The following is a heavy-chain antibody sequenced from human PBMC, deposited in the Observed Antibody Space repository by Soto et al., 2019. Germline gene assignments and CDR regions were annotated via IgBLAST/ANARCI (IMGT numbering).Heavy chain of an antibody. V-gene: IGHV3-23*01. CDR3: ATHGAPYDFWSGYYRPPYFDY. CDR2: ISGSGGST. CDR1: GFTFSSYA. D-gene: IGHD3-3*01. Sequence: PGGSLRLSCAASGFTFSSYAMSWIRQAPGKGLEWVSAISGSGGSTYYADSVKGRFTISRDNSKNTLYLQMNSLRAEDTAVHYCATHGAPYDFWSGYYRPPYFDYWGQGTLVTVSS. J-gene: IGHJ4*02.